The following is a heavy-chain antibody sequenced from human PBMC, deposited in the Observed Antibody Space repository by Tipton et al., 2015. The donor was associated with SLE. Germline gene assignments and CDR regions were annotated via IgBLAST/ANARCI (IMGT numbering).Heavy chain of an antibody. V-gene: IGHV4-31*11. J-gene: IGHJ4*02. CDR2: IYHSGST. CDR3: AIGVSVDY. CDR1: GGSISSGGYS. D-gene: IGHD3-10*01. Sequence: TLSLTCAVSGGSISSGGYSWSWIRQHPGKGLEWIGYIYHSGSTNYNPSLKSRVTISVDTSKNQFSLKLSSVTAADTAVYYCAIGVSVDYWGQGSLVTVSS.